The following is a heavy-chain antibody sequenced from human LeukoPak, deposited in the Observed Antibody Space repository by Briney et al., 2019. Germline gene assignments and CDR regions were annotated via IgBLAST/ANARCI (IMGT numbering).Heavy chain of an antibody. V-gene: IGHV4-30-4*01. Sequence: SETLSLTCTVSGGSISSGDYYWSWIRQPPGKGLEWIGYIYYSGSTYYNPSLKSRVTISVDTSKNQFSLKLSSVTAADTAVYYCARSYYYDSSGVDYWGQGTLVTVSS. J-gene: IGHJ4*02. CDR1: GGSISSGDYY. CDR3: ARSYYYDSSGVDY. CDR2: IYYSGST. D-gene: IGHD3-22*01.